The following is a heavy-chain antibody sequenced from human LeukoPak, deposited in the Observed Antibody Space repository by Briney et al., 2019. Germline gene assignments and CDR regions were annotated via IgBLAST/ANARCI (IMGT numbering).Heavy chain of an antibody. Sequence: SETLSLTCTVSGGSIRSYYWSWIRQPPGKGLEWIGYICYSGSTNYNPSLKSRVSISVDTSKNQFSLKLSSVTAADTAVYYCARTGSTVTMLYPFDHWGQGTLVTVSS. D-gene: IGHD4-17*01. CDR3: ARTGSTVTMLYPFDH. J-gene: IGHJ4*02. CDR1: GGSIRSYY. CDR2: ICYSGST. V-gene: IGHV4-59*01.